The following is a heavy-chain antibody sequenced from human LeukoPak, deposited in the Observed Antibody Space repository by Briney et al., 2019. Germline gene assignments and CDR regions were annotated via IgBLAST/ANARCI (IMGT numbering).Heavy chain of an antibody. CDR3: ARVVTRLREGAYQYDLDV. CDR2: INAGNGDT. J-gene: IGHJ6*02. D-gene: IGHD3-16*01. CDR1: GYTFTNYI. V-gene: IGHV1-3*01. Sequence: ASVKVSCKASGYTFTNYIIHWVRQAPGQRLEWMGWINAGNGDTEYSLKFQGRVTSTRDTSASTAYMDLSSLRFEDTAVYYCARVVTRLREGAYQYDLDVWGQGTTVTVSS.